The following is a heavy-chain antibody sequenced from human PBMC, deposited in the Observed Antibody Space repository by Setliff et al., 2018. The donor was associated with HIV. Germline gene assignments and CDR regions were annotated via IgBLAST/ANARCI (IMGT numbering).Heavy chain of an antibody. CDR1: GGSISSHY. CDR3: ARDDPHPIAAAGPNPKRYGMDV. D-gene: IGHD6-13*01. Sequence: PSETLSLTCNVSGGSISSHYWNWIRQPPGKGLEWIANIYYSGTTNYNPSLRSRVTISLDTSKNQFSLNLKSVTAADTAVYYCARDDPHPIAAAGPNPKRYGMDVWGQGTTVTVSS. J-gene: IGHJ6*02. V-gene: IGHV4-59*11. CDR2: IYYSGTT.